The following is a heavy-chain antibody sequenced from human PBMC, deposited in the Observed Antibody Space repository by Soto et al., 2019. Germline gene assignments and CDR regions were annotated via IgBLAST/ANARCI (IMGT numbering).Heavy chain of an antibody. CDR1: GGSISSYY. J-gene: IGHJ4*02. CDR3: ASSKCSSTSCYGS. CDR2: IYYSGST. D-gene: IGHD2-2*01. Sequence: PSETLSLTCTVSGGSISSYYWSWIRQPPGKGLEWIGYIYYSGSTNYNPSLKSRVTISVDTSKNQFSLKLSSVTAADTAVYYCASSKCSSTSCYGSWGQGTLVTVSS. V-gene: IGHV4-59*01.